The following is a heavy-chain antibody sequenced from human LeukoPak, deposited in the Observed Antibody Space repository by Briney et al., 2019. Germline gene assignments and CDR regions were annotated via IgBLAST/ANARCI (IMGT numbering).Heavy chain of an antibody. D-gene: IGHD6-13*01. V-gene: IGHV4-59*01. CDR1: GGSISSYY. CDR3: AGGVYYFDY. Sequence: SETLSLTCTVSGGSISSYYWSRIRQPPGKGLEWIGYIYYSGSTNYNPSLKSRVTISVDTSKNQFSLKLSSVTAADTAVYYCAGGVYYFDYWGQGTLVTVSS. J-gene: IGHJ4*02. CDR2: IYYSGST.